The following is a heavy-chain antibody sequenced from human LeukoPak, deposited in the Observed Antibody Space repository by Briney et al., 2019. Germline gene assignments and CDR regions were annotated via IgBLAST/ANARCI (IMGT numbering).Heavy chain of an antibody. V-gene: IGHV3-73*01. CDR3: IRANMVDAFDI. CDR1: GFXFSGSA. J-gene: IGHJ3*02. D-gene: IGHD3-10*01. Sequence: GGSLRLSCAASGFXFSGSAIHWVRQASGKGLEWVGRIRGKANNYATAYAASVKGRFTISRDDSKNTAYLQMNSLNTEDTAVYYCIRANMVDAFDIWGQGRMVTVSS. CDR2: IRGKANNYAT.